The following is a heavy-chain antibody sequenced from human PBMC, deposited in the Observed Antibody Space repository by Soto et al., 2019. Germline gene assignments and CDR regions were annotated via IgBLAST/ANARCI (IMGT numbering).Heavy chain of an antibody. V-gene: IGHV4-30-2*01. J-gene: IGHJ4*02. Sequence: QLQLQESGSGLVKPSQTLSLTCAVSGGSISSGAYSWGWIRQPPGKGLEWIGYIYHGGSTYYNPSLKIRLTIAVDRSKNQSPLKLSSVTAAEPAVYYCARVPDYWGQGTLVTVSS. CDR1: GGSISSGAYS. CDR3: ARVPDY. CDR2: IYHGGST.